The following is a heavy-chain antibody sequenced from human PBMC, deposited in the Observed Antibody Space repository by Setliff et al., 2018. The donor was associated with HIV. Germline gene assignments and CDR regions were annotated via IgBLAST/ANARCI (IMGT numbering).Heavy chain of an antibody. CDR1: GGSISSYY. J-gene: IGHJ3*02. CDR3: ATGGGCSGGSCYEDAFDI. V-gene: IGHV4-59*01. Sequence: PSETLSLTCTVSGGSISSYYWSWIRQPPGKGLEWIGYIYYSGSTNYNPSLKSRVTISVDTSKNRFSLKLSSVTAADTAVYYCATGGGCSGGSCYEDAFDIWGQGTMVTVS. CDR2: IYYSGST. D-gene: IGHD2-15*01.